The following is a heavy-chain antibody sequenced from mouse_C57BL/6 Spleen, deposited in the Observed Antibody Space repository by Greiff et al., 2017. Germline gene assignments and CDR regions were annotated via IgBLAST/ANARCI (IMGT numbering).Heavy chain of an antibody. CDR2: IRNKANNHAT. V-gene: IGHV6-6*01. Sequence: DVMLVESGGGLVQPGGSMKLSCAASGFTFSDAWMDWVRQSPEKGLEWVAEIRNKANNHATYYAESVKGRFTISRDDSKSSVYLQMNSLRAEDTGIYYCTRRGGYTSLFAYWGQGTLVTVSA. CDR1: GFTFSDAW. D-gene: IGHD2-2*01. J-gene: IGHJ3*01. CDR3: TRRGGYTSLFAY.